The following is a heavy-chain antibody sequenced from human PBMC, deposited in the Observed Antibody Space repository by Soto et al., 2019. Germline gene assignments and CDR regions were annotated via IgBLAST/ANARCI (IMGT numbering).Heavy chain of an antibody. V-gene: IGHV4-31*03. D-gene: IGHD2-21*02. CDR3: ARRGYGGNLGEAI. Sequence: SETLSLTCTVSGASISSGGYYWSWIRQHPEKGLEWIGYIYYSGSTYYNPSLKSRVTISVDTSKNQFSLNLSSVTAADTAVYYCARRGYGGNLGEAIWGQGTMVTVSS. CDR2: IYYSGST. J-gene: IGHJ3*02. CDR1: GASISSGGYY.